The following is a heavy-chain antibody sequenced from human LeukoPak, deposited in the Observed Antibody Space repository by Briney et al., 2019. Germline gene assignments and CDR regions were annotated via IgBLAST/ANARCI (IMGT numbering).Heavy chain of an antibody. CDR2: TYYRSKWYN. D-gene: IGHD3-10*01. Sequence: SQALSLTCAISGDSVSSNSAAWNWIRQSPSRGLEWLGRTYYRSKWYNDYAVSVKSRITINPDTSKNQFSLQLNSVTPEDTAVYYCARETLWFGGRGSIDYWGQGTLVTVSS. CDR3: ARETLWFGGRGSIDY. CDR1: GDSVSSNSAA. J-gene: IGHJ4*02. V-gene: IGHV6-1*01.